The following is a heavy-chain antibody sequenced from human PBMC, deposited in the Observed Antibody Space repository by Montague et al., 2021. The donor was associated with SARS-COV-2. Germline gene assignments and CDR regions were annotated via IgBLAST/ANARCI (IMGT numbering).Heavy chain of an antibody. CDR1: GFTVTDTY. CDR2: IESKIVGGTI. CDR3: TTYASGSPAY. D-gene: IGHD1-26*01. Sequence: LRLSCAASGFTVTDTYMTWVRQAPGKGLEWVGRIESKIVGGTIDYAAPVKDRFTISRDDSRNTLYLQMDSLKTDDTAVYYCTTYASGSPAYWGQGTLVTVSS. V-gene: IGHV3-15*04. J-gene: IGHJ4*02.